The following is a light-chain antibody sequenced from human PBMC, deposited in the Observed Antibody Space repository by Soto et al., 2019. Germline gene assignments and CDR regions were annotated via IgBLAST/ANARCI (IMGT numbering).Light chain of an antibody. CDR3: MQRIESPLT. CDR2: TVS. J-gene: IGKJ4*01. CDR1: QSLLDSDDANTY. Sequence: DIVMTQTPLSLPVTPGEPAAISCRSSQSLLDSDDANTYLDWYLQKPGQSTQLLIYTVSYRASGVPDRFSGGGSGTHFTQKISRVEGEDVGVYYCMQRIESPLTFGGGPNVDIK. V-gene: IGKV2-40*01.